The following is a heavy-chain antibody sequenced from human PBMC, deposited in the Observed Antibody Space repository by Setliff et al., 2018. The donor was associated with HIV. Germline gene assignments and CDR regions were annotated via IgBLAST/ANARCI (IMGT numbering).Heavy chain of an antibody. Sequence: RASVKVSCKTSGYTFNSYAINWVRQAPGQGLEWMGGIIPIFNTANYAQKFQGRVTITTDESTSTAYMELSSLRSEDTAVYYCARVRERWLQLDYWGQGTLVTVSS. D-gene: IGHD5-12*01. CDR2: IIPIFNTA. J-gene: IGHJ4*02. V-gene: IGHV1-69*05. CDR3: ARVRERWLQLDY. CDR1: GYTFNSYA.